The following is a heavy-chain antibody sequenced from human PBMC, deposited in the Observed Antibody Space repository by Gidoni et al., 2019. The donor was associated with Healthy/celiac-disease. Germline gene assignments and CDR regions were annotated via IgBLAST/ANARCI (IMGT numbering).Heavy chain of an antibody. CDR3: ARSGSGWYPLGYYYYMDV. V-gene: IGHV3-30-3*01. Sequence: QVQLVESGGGVVQPGRSLRLSCAASGFTFSSYAMHWVRQAPGKGLEWVAVISYDGSNKYYADSVKGRFTISRDNSKNTLYLQMNSLRAEDTAVYYCARSGSGWYPLGYYYYMDVWGKGTTVTVSS. J-gene: IGHJ6*03. D-gene: IGHD6-19*01. CDR2: ISYDGSNK. CDR1: GFTFSSYA.